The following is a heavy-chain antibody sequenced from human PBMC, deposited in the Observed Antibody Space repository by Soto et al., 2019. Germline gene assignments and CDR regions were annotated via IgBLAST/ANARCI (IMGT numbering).Heavy chain of an antibody. V-gene: IGHV3-33*01. J-gene: IGHJ6*02. CDR3: ALMGIAVAGAHYYYYGMDV. D-gene: IGHD6-19*01. CDR2: MWYDGSNK. CDR1: GFTFSSYG. Sequence: PGGSLRLSCAASGFTFSSYGMHWVRQAPGKGLEWVAVMWYDGSNKYYADSVKGRFTISRDNSKNTLYLQMNSLRAEDTAVYYCALMGIAVAGAHYYYYGMDVWGQGTTVTVSS.